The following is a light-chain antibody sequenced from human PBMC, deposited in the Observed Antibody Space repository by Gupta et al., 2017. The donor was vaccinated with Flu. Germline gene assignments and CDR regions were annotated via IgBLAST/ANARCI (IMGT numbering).Light chain of an antibody. CDR1: SSNIGAGYD. Sequence: QSALPQPPAVSGAPGQQVPISCTGTSSNIGAGYDVHWYHPPPGAAPKLVIYTFTSRPSGVPDRFSGSKSGTSAALAITGLQAEDEGDYYYQSQDTSINTVVFGGGTKLTVL. V-gene: IGLV1-40*01. J-gene: IGLJ2*01. CDR3: QSQDTSINTVV. CDR2: TFT.